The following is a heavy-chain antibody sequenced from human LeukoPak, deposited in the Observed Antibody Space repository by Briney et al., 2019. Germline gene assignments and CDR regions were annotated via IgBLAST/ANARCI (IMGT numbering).Heavy chain of an antibody. V-gene: IGHV4-34*01. Sequence: PSETLSLTCAVYGGSFSGYYWSWIRQPPGKGLEWIGEINHSGSTNYNPSLKSRVIISVDTSKNQFSLKLSSVTAADTAVYYCARGAVARNFDYWGQGTLVTVSS. D-gene: IGHD6-19*01. CDR1: GGSFSGYY. CDR3: ARGAVARNFDY. J-gene: IGHJ4*02. CDR2: INHSGST.